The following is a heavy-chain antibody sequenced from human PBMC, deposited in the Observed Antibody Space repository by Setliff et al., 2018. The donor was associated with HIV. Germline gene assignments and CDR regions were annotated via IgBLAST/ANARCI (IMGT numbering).Heavy chain of an antibody. J-gene: IGHJ6*02. V-gene: IGHV1-2*04. D-gene: IGHD3-3*01. Sequence: ASVKVSCKASGYTFTDYYIHWVRQAPGQGLEWMGWINPNTGGTDYAQKFQGWVTMTRETSISTAYMELRRLKSDDAAVYYCARGRTNSSYYNFWSAYSSTMDVWGHGTTVTVSS. CDR2: INPNTGGT. CDR1: GYTFTDYY. CDR3: ARGRTNSSYYNFWSAYSSTMDV.